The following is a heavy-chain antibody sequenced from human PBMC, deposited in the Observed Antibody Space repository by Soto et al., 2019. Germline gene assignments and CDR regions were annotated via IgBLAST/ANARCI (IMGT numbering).Heavy chain of an antibody. V-gene: IGHV1-18*01. D-gene: IGHD3-3*01. CDR2: ISAYNGNT. CDR1: GYTFTSYG. J-gene: IGHJ4*02. Sequence: QVQLVQSGAEVKKPGASVKVSCKASGYTFTSYGISWVRQAPGQGLEWRGWISAYNGNTNYAQKLQGRVTMTTDTSTSTAYMELRSLRSDDTAVYYCARIVSSYYDFWSGYSGHGGFQDYWGQGTLVTVSS. CDR3: ARIVSSYYDFWSGYSGHGGFQDY.